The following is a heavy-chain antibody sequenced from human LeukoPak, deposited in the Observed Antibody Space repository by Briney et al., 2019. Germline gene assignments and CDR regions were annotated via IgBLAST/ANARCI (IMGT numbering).Heavy chain of an antibody. CDR1: GGSISSSSYY. J-gene: IGHJ4*02. D-gene: IGHD6-13*01. CDR2: IYYSGST. Sequence: SETLSLTCTVSGGSISSSSYYWGWIRQPPGKGLEWIGSIYYSGSTYYNPSLKSRVTISVDTSKNQFSLKLSSVTAADTAVYYCARDIPAAAGLAFDYWGQGTLVTVSS. V-gene: IGHV4-39*07. CDR3: ARDIPAAAGLAFDY.